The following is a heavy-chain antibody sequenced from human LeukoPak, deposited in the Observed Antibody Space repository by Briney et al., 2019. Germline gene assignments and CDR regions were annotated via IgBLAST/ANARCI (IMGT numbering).Heavy chain of an antibody. D-gene: IGHD4-17*01. CDR3: ARDLYGDYGGGLDAFDI. Sequence: PSETLSPTCTVSGGSISSGNYYWNWIRQPAGKGLEWIGRIYTSGSTNYNPSLKSRVTISIDTSKNQLSLKLSSVTAADTAVYYCARDLYGDYGGGLDAFDIWGQGTMVTVSS. CDR1: GGSISSGNYY. CDR2: IYTSGST. J-gene: IGHJ3*02. V-gene: IGHV4-61*02.